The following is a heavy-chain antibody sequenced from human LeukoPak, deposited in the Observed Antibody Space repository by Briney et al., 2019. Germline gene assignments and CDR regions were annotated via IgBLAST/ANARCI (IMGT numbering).Heavy chain of an antibody. J-gene: IGHJ4*02. D-gene: IGHD3-16*02. CDR3: ARGRDDDVWGSYPTCFDF. Sequence: SETLSLTCTVSGGSISSGTYYWAWIRQPAGKGLEWIGRIYNSGSTSYNPSLKSRVTISMDTSKNQFSLKLNSVTAADTAVYYCARGRDDDVWGSYPTCFDFWGQGTPVTVSS. V-gene: IGHV4-61*02. CDR1: GGSISSGTYY. CDR2: IYNSGST.